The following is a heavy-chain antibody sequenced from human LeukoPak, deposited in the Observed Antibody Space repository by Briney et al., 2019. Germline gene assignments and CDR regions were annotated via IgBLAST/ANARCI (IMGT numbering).Heavy chain of an antibody. CDR3: AKDRSGSYEAFDI. Sequence: GGSLRLSCAASGFTFSSYGMHWVRQAPGKGLEWVAVISYDGSNEYYADSVKGRFTISRDNSKNTLYLQMNSLRAEDTAVYYCAKDRSGSYEAFDIWGQGTMVTVSS. J-gene: IGHJ3*02. CDR2: ISYDGSNE. D-gene: IGHD1-26*01. V-gene: IGHV3-30*18. CDR1: GFTFSSYG.